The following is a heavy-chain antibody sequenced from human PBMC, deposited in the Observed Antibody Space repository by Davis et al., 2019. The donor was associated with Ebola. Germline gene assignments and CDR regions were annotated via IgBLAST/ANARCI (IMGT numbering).Heavy chain of an antibody. V-gene: IGHV1-24*01. CDR2: FDPEDGER. D-gene: IGHD3-22*01. Sequence: ASVQVSCKVSGYTLTDLSMHWVRQAPGIGLEWMGRFDPEDGERIYAQKFQGRVTMTEDTSTDTAYMELSSLRSEDTAVYYCATRVIYFYDVSGYDLNYWGQGTQVTVSS. J-gene: IGHJ4*02. CDR1: GYTLTDLS. CDR3: ATRVIYFYDVSGYDLNY.